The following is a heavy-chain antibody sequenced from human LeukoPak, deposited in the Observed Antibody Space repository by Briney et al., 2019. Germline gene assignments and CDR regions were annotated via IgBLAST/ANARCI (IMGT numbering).Heavy chain of an antibody. V-gene: IGHV4-59*06. D-gene: IGHD1-26*01. Sequence: SETLSLTCTVSGGSVSSYYWSWIRRPPGKGLDWIGYIYSSGTTYYNPSLKSRVTMSVDTSKNQFSLKLISVTAADTAVYYCARDVTGGSYFDYWGQGTLVTVSS. J-gene: IGHJ4*02. CDR3: ARDVTGGSYFDY. CDR2: IYSSGTT. CDR1: GGSVSSYY.